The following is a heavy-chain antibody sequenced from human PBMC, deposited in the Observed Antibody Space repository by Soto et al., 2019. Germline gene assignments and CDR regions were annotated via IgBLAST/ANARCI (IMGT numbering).Heavy chain of an antibody. CDR2: IYPGDSDT. CDR1: GYSFTSYW. Sequence: GESLKISCKGSGYSFTSYWIGWVRQMPGKGLEWMGIIYPGDSDTRYSPSFQGQVTISADKSISTAYLQWSSLKASDTAMYYCVRWSGPTGVSYYYYYMDVWGKGTTVTVSS. V-gene: IGHV5-51*01. D-gene: IGHD3-3*01. CDR3: VRWSGPTGVSYYYYYMDV. J-gene: IGHJ6*03.